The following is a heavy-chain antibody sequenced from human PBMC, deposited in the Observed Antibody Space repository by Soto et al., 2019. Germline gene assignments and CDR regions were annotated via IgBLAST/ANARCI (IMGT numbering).Heavy chain of an antibody. CDR3: TTVGYRDYGLALAV. Sequence: EVRLVESGGGLVKPGGSLRLSCAASGFTLSNAWMSWVRQAPGKGLEWVGRIKSQTDGGTTHYAAPVKARFTISRDDSRNTLYLQMSSLKTDDTAMYYCTTVGYRDYGLALAVWGQGTLVTVSS. CDR1: GFTLSNAW. D-gene: IGHD4-17*01. CDR2: IKSQTDGGTT. V-gene: IGHV3-15*01. J-gene: IGHJ3*01.